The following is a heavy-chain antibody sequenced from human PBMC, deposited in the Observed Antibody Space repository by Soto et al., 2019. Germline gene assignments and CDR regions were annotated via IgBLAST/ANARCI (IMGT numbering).Heavy chain of an antibody. CDR1: GNTFASHG. V-gene: IGHV1-18*01. CDR2: ISVCNGQT. Sequence: QVQLVQSGPEVKKPGASVKVSCKASGNTFASHGFSWVRQAPGQGLEWMGWISVCNGQTNYALKFQGRVTLTTDTSTSTAYMELRSLRSDDTAVYFCARVDPRGVAVVRDYWGQGTLVTVSS. J-gene: IGHJ4*02. CDR3: ARVDPRGVAVVRDY. D-gene: IGHD3-10*01.